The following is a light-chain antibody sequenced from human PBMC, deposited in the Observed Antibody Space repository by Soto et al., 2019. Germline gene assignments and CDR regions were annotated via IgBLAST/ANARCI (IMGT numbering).Light chain of an antibody. CDR2: EVS. CDR1: SSDVGGYNY. Sequence: SVLTQPASVSGSPGQSITISCTGTSSDVGGYNYVSWYQQHPGKVPKLMIYEVSNRPSGVSNRFSGSKSGNTASLTISGLQAEDEADYYCSSYTSSSTLLFGGGTKVTVL. V-gene: IGLV2-14*01. J-gene: IGLJ2*01. CDR3: SSYTSSSTLL.